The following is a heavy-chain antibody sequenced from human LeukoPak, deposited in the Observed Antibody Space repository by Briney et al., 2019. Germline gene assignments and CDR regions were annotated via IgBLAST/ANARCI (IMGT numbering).Heavy chain of an antibody. V-gene: IGHV1-18*01. CDR2: ISAYNGNT. Sequence: ASVKVSCKASGYTFTSYGISWVRQAPGQGLEWMGWISAYNGNTNYAQKLQGRVTMTTDTSTSTAYMEQRSLRSDDTAVYYCARDDYYDSSGYSQFDYWGQGTLVTVSS. J-gene: IGHJ4*02. CDR3: ARDDYYDSSGYSQFDY. CDR1: GYTFTSYG. D-gene: IGHD3-22*01.